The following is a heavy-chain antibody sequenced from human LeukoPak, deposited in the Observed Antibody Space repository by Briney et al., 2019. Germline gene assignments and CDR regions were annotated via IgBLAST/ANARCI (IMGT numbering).Heavy chain of an antibody. J-gene: IGHJ6*03. Sequence: TSETLSLTCTVSGGSISSGSYYWSWIRQPAGKGLEWIGRIYTSGSTNYNPSLKSRVTISVDTSKNQFSLKLSSVTAADTAVYYCARAGIAVAGMVYYYYYMDVWGKGTTVTVSS. CDR3: ARAGIAVAGMVYYYYYMDV. CDR1: GGSISSGSYY. V-gene: IGHV4-61*02. CDR2: IYTSGST. D-gene: IGHD6-19*01.